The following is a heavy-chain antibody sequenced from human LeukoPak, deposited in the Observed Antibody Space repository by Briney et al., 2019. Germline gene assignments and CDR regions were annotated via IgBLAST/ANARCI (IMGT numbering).Heavy chain of an antibody. J-gene: IGHJ4*02. D-gene: IGHD2-15*01. V-gene: IGHV1-69*05. CDR1: GGTFSSYA. CDR3: ARDEGWFFHY. CDR2: IIPIFGTA. Sequence: GASVKVSCKASGGTFSSYAISWVRQAPGQGLEWMGGIIPIFGTANYAQKFQGRVTITTDESTSTAYMELSSPRSEDTAVYYCARDEGWFFHYWGQGTLVTVSS.